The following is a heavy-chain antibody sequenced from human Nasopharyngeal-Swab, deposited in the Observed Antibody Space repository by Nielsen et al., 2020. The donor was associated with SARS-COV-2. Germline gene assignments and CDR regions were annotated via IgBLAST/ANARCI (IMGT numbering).Heavy chain of an antibody. Sequence: GGSLRLSCAASGFTFKNYGRSWFRQAPGKGLEWVSHFGSDGVKTFYADSVKGRFTIPKDNSKNTLYLQMGSLRADDTAVYFRAKIIRPGAGYFDSWGQGTLVTVSS. CDR3: AKIIRPGAGYFDS. CDR2: FGSDGVKT. D-gene: IGHD7-27*01. J-gene: IGHJ4*02. CDR1: GFTFKNYG. V-gene: IGHV3-23*01.